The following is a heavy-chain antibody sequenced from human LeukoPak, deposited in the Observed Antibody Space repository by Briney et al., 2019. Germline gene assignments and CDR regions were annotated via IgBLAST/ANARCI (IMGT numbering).Heavy chain of an antibody. CDR1: GNTLSKLS. J-gene: IGHJ5*01. V-gene: IGHV1-24*01. Sequence: ASVKVSCKVSGNTLSKLSIHWVRQAPGKGLEWMGGRDPEDGERISAPKFPGRLPMPDDTSTDTAYMELNSLDSEETAVYFCATATIFWGSYRSWLDSWGQGTLVTVSS. CDR2: RDPEDGER. D-gene: IGHD3-16*02. CDR3: ATATIFWGSYRSWLDS.